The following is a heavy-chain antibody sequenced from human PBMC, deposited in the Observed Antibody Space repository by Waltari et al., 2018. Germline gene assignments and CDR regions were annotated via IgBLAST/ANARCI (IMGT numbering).Heavy chain of an antibody. Sequence: QVQLVESGGGVVQPGRSLRLSCAASGFTFSSYGMPWVRQAPGKGLEWVAVIWYDGSNKYYADSVKGRFTISRDNSKNTLYLQMNSLRAEDTAVYYCARDNSVVVTAGGFDYWGQGTLVTVSS. V-gene: IGHV3-33*01. CDR3: ARDNSVVVTAGGFDY. CDR2: IWYDGSNK. J-gene: IGHJ4*02. D-gene: IGHD2-21*02. CDR1: GFTFSSYG.